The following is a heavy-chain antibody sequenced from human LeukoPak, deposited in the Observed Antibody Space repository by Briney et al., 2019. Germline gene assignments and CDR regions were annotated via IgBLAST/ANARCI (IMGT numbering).Heavy chain of an antibody. J-gene: IGHJ6*02. CDR3: AREKGYYGSGSPDV. CDR2: IYHSGGT. CDR1: GGSVSSLNW. V-gene: IGHV4-4*02. D-gene: IGHD3-10*01. Sequence: PSETLSLTCAVSGGSVSSLNWWSWVRQPPGKGLEWIGQIYHSGGTNYNPSLKSRVTISIDKSNNQFSLKLSSVTAADTAVYYCAREKGYYGSGSPDVWGQGTTVTVSS.